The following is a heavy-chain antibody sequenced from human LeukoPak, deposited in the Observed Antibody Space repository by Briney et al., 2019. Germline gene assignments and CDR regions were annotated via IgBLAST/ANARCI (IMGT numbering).Heavy chain of an antibody. V-gene: IGHV3-21*01. CDR1: GFTFSSYS. D-gene: IGHD4-17*01. Sequence: PGGSLRLSCAASGFTFSSYSMNWVRQAPGKGLEWVSSISSSSSYIYYADSVRGRFPISRDNAKNSLYLQMNSRRGEDTAVYYCARDSSTVYGDYDGYFDYWGQGTLVTVSS. CDR2: ISSSSSYI. J-gene: IGHJ4*02. CDR3: ARDSSTVYGDYDGYFDY.